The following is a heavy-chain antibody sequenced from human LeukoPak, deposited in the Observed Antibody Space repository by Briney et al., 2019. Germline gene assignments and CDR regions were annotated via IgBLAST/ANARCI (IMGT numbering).Heavy chain of an antibody. V-gene: IGHV1-18*01. J-gene: IGHJ3*02. CDR3: ARGGVIVVDFYAFDI. CDR1: GYTFSSYG. Sequence: ASVKVSCRASGYTFSSYGISWVRQAPGQGLEWMGWINTYNGNTNYARKFQGRVTMTTDTSTSTAYMELRSLRPDDTAVYYCARGGVIVVDFYAFDIWGQGTMVTVSS. CDR2: INTYNGNT. D-gene: IGHD3-22*01.